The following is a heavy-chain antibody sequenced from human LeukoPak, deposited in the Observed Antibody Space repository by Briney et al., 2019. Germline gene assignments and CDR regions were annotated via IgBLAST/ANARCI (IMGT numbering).Heavy chain of an antibody. V-gene: IGHV1-2*02. J-gene: IGHJ6*03. D-gene: IGHD1-1*01. CDR1: GYTFTGYY. CDR3: AREGADSPISQPSLYYYYYMDV. CDR2: INPNSGGT. Sequence: RASVKVSCKASGYTFTGYYMHWVRQAPGQGLEWMGWINPNSGGTNYAQKFQGRVTMTRDTSISTAYMELSRLRSDDTAVYYCAREGADSPISQPSLYYYYYMDVWGKGTTVTVSS.